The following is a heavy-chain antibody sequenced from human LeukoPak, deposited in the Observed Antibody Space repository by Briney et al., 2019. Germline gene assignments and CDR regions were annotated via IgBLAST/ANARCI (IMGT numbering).Heavy chain of an antibody. J-gene: IGHJ6*03. D-gene: IGHD1-26*01. Sequence: GGSLRLSCAASGFTFSSYAMHWVRQAPGKGLEWVAVISYDGSNKYYADSVKGRFTISRDNAKNSLYLQMNSLRAEDTAVYYCAREGSRGADNYYYMDVWGKGTTVTVSS. CDR1: GFTFSSYA. CDR3: AREGSRGADNYYYMDV. V-gene: IGHV3-30-3*01. CDR2: ISYDGSNK.